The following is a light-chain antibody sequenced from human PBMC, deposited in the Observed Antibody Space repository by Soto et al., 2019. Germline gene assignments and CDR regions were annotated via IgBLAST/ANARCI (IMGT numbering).Light chain of an antibody. J-gene: IGLJ3*02. V-gene: IGLV2-14*03. CDR3: MSYIASTTTHWV. CDR1: SIDVGHPYNY. Sequence: QSVLTQPASVSGSPGQSITISCTGTSIDVGHPYNYVSWYQQYPGKAPKLLILGVSNRPSGISGRFSSSKSGNTASLTISGLQPEDEADYYCMSYIASTTTHWVLGGGTKVTVL. CDR2: GVS.